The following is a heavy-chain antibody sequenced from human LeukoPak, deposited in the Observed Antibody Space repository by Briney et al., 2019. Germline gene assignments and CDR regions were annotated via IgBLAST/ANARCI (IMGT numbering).Heavy chain of an antibody. D-gene: IGHD2-2*02. CDR3: ARCIVVPAAILYYYYMDV. CDR1: GGSFSGYY. Sequence: SETLTLTCAVYGGSFSGYYWSWIRQPPGKGLEWIGEINHSGSTNYNPSLKSRVTISVDTSKNQFSLKLSSVTAAGTAVYYCARCIVVPAAILYYYYMDVRGKGTTVTVSS. V-gene: IGHV4-34*01. J-gene: IGHJ6*03. CDR2: INHSGST.